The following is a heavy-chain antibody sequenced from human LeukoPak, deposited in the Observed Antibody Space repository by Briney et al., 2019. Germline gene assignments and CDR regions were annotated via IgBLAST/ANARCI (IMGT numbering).Heavy chain of an antibody. CDR3: ARVWPYERSGYYFDY. J-gene: IGHJ4*02. CDR1: DYTFTSYG. Sequence: ASVKVSCKASDYTFTSYGISWVRQAPGQGLEWMGWISAYNGNTNFAQKFQGRVTMTTETSTSTAYMELRSLTSDDTAVYYCARVWPYERSGYYFDYWGQGTLVTVSS. CDR2: ISAYNGNT. D-gene: IGHD3-22*01. V-gene: IGHV1-18*01.